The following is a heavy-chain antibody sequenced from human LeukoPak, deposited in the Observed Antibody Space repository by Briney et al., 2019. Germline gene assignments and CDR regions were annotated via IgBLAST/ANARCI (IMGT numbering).Heavy chain of an antibody. CDR2: IYHTGST. Sequence: SETLSLTCAVSDDSISSTNWWHWVRQPPGKGLEWIGEIYHTGSTNNNPSLTSRVTISGDKSKNQFSLKLSSVTAADTAVYYCARGLVTTGRSSFDNWGQGTLVTVSS. J-gene: IGHJ4*02. CDR1: DDSISSTNW. CDR3: ARGLVTTGRSSFDN. D-gene: IGHD4-17*01. V-gene: IGHV4-4*02.